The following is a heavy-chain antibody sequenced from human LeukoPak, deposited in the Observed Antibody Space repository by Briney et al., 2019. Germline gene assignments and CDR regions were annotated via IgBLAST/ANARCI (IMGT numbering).Heavy chain of an antibody. J-gene: IGHJ5*02. Sequence: SETLSLTCTVSGGSISSSSNYWAWIRQPPWKGSEWIGTIYYSGRTYYNPSLKRRVTISVDTSKNQSSLKLSSVTAADRAVYYCASGYDYVDCLDLWGQGTLVTVSS. CDR2: IYYSGRT. CDR1: GGSISSSSNY. D-gene: IGHD5-12*01. V-gene: IGHV4-39*01. CDR3: ASGYDYVDCLDL.